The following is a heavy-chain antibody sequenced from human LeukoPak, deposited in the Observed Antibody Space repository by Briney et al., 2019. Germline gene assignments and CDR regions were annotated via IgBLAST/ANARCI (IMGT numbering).Heavy chain of an antibody. Sequence: GGSLRLSCAASGFTFSSYAMSWVRQAPGKGLEWVSAISGSGGSTYYADSVKGRFTISRDNSKNTLYLQMNSLRAEDTAVYYCAKGHQSSRRGLRPHYYYYGMDVWGQGTTVTVSS. J-gene: IGHJ6*02. V-gene: IGHV3-23*01. CDR2: ISGSGGST. CDR1: GFTFSSYA. CDR3: AKGHQSSRRGLRPHYYYYGMDV.